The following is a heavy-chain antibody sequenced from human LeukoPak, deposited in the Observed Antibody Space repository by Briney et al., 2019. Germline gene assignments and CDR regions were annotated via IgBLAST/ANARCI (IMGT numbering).Heavy chain of an antibody. CDR3: AKDRRGYSYGYSFFDY. D-gene: IGHD5-18*01. CDR1: GFTFSSYG. V-gene: IGHV3-30*02. J-gene: IGHJ4*02. Sequence: SGGSLRLSCAASGFTFSSYGMHWVRQAPGKGLEWVAFIRYDGSNKYYADSVKGRFTISRDNSENTLYLQMNSLRAEDTAVYYCAKDRRGYSYGYSFFDYWGQGTLVTVSS. CDR2: IRYDGSNK.